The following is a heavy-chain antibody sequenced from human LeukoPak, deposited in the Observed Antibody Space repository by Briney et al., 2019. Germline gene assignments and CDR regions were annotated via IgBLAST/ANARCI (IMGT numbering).Heavy chain of an antibody. J-gene: IGHJ5*02. Sequence: SETLSLTCTVSGGSISSYYWSWIRQPPGKGLEWIGYIYYSGSTNYNPSLKSRVTISIDTSKNQFSLKLSSVTAADTAVYYCARAGDYDILTGYYPKTYNWFDPWGQGTLVTVSS. CDR3: ARAGDYDILTGYYPKTYNWFDP. D-gene: IGHD3-9*01. CDR1: GGSISSYY. CDR2: IYYSGST. V-gene: IGHV4-59*01.